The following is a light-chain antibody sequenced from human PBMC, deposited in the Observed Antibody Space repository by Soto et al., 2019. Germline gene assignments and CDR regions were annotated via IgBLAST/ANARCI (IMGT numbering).Light chain of an antibody. CDR2: GNS. CDR1: SSNIGAGYD. J-gene: IGLJ3*02. Sequence: QSVLTQPPSVSGAPGQRVTISCTGSSSNIGAGYDVHWYQQLPGTAPKLLIYGNSNRPSGVPDRFSGSKSGTSASLAITGPQAGDKADYYCQYYYSSMSGSVLGGWTNLTVL. V-gene: IGLV1-40*01. CDR3: QYYYSSMSGSV.